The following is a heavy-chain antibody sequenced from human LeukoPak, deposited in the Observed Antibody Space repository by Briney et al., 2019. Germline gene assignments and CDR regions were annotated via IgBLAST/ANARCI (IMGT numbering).Heavy chain of an antibody. D-gene: IGHD1-26*01. J-gene: IGHJ4*02. Sequence: GGSLRLSCTSFGFIFDDYGMHWVRQAPGKGLEWVAFIRYDASREYYVDSVKGRFTISRDNSKNALYLQMSSLRVEDTAVYYCAKVGASYYGIDYWGQGARVTVSS. CDR1: GFIFDDYG. CDR3: AKVGASYYGIDY. CDR2: IRYDASRE. V-gene: IGHV3-30*02.